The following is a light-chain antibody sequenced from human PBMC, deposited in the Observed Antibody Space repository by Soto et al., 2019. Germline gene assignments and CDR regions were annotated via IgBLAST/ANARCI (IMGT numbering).Light chain of an antibody. V-gene: IGKV3-11*01. J-gene: IGKJ5*01. CDR3: QQRSNRPLT. CDR1: QSISSY. CDR2: DTS. Sequence: EIVMTQSPVTLSVSPGGRATLSCRASQSISSYLAWYQQKPGQAPRLLIYDTSIRASGIPARFSGSGSGTDFTLTISSLDPEDFAVYYCQQRSNRPLTFGQGTRLEIK.